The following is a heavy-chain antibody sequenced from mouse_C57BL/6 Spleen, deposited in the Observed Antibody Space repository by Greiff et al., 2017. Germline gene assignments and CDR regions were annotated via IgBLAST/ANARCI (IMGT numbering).Heavy chain of an antibody. D-gene: IGHD1-1*01. V-gene: IGHV1-18*01. Sequence: EVKVVESGPELVKPGASVKIPCKASGYTFTDYNMDWVKQSHGKSLEWIGDINPNNGGTIYNQKFKGKATLTVDKSSSTAYMEIRSLTSEDTAVYYCARKNYYGSSPYYFDYWGQGTTLTVSS. CDR1: GYTFTDYN. CDR3: ARKNYYGSSPYYFDY. CDR2: INPNNGGT. J-gene: IGHJ2*01.